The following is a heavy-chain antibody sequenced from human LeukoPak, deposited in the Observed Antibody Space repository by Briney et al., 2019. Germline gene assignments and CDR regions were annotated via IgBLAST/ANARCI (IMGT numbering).Heavy chain of an antibody. CDR1: GGSISSYY. CDR3: ARDVVVTAILGHYYYYGMDV. V-gene: IGHV4-59*01. Sequence: SETLSLTCTVSGGSISSYYWSWIRQPPGKGLEWIGYIYYSGSTNYNPSLKSRVTISVDTSKNQFSLKLSSVTAADTAVYYCARDVVVTAILGHYYYYGMDVWGQGTTVTVSS. CDR2: IYYSGST. D-gene: IGHD2-21*02. J-gene: IGHJ6*02.